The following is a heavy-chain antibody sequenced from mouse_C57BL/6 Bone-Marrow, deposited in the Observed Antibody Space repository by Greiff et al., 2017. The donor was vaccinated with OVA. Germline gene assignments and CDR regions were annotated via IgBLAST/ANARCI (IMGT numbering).Heavy chain of an antibody. CDR1: GFTFSSYA. J-gene: IGHJ3*01. V-gene: IGHV5-4*03. Sequence: EVNVVESGGGLVKPGGSLKLSCAASGFTFSSYAMSWVRQTPEKRLEWVATISDGGSYTYYPDNVKGRFTISRDNAKNNLYLQMSHLKSEDTAMYYCARGGPPFAYWGQGTLVTVSA. D-gene: IGHD3-3*01. CDR2: ISDGGSYT. CDR3: ARGGPPFAY.